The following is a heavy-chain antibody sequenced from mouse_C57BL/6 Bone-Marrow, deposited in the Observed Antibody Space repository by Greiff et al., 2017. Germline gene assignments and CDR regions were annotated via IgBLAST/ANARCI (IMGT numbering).Heavy chain of an antibody. CDR2: IDPENGDT. CDR1: GFNIKDDY. CDR3: MSSYVRSTYAMDY. V-gene: IGHV14-4*01. D-gene: IGHD1-1*01. Sequence: VQLQESGAELVRPGASVKLSCTASGFNIKDDYMHWVKQRPEQGLEWIGWIDPENGDTEYASKFQGKATITADTSSNTAYLQLSSLTSEDTAVYYCMSSYVRSTYAMDYWGQGTSVTVSS. J-gene: IGHJ4*01.